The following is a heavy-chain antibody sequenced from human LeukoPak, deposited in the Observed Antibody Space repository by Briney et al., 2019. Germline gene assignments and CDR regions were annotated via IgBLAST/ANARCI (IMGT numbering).Heavy chain of an antibody. CDR1: GYTFTSYG. D-gene: IGHD4-11*01. CDR2: ISAYNGNT. Sequence: ASVKVSCKASGYTFTSYGISWVRQAPGQGLEWMGWISAYNGNTNYAQKLQGRVTMTTDTSTSTAYMELRSLRSDDTAVYYCARVRARVVTTGRRDWFDPWGQGTLVTVSS. V-gene: IGHV1-18*01. J-gene: IGHJ5*02. CDR3: ARVRARVVTTGRRDWFDP.